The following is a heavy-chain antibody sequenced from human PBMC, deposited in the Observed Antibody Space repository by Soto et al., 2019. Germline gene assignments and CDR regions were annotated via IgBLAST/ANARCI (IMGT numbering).Heavy chain of an antibody. D-gene: IGHD1-26*01. J-gene: IGHJ4*02. V-gene: IGHV3-33*01. Sequence: ESVGGVVQPGRSLRLSCAASGFTFSDYVMHWVRQAPGKGLEWVAVIWYRGRDIFYADSVKGRFTISRDNSKNTLYLQLNSLRAEDTAVYYCARDQGGQSGNFIFDNWGQGSLVTVSS. CDR2: IWYRGRDI. CDR3: ARDQGGQSGNFIFDN. CDR1: GFTFSDYV.